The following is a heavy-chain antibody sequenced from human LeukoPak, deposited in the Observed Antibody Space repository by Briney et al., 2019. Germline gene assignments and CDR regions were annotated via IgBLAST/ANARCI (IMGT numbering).Heavy chain of an antibody. Sequence: SETLSLTCTVSGGSISSYYWSWIRQPPGKRLEWIGYIYYSGSTNYNPSLKSRVTISVDTSKNQFSLKLSSVTAADTAVYYCARSPSITIFGVVIPYYFDYWGQGTLVTVSS. CDR2: IYYSGST. CDR3: ARSPSITIFGVVIPYYFDY. J-gene: IGHJ4*02. V-gene: IGHV4-59*01. D-gene: IGHD3-3*01. CDR1: GGSISSYY.